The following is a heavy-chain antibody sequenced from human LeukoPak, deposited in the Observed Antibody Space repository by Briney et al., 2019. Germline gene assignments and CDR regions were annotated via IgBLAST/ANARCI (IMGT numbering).Heavy chain of an antibody. V-gene: IGHV1-69*01. CDR2: IIPIFGTA. CDR1: GGTFSSYA. CDR3: TRTGVAALSFDY. J-gene: IGHJ4*02. D-gene: IGHD6-13*01. Sequence: AAVKVSCKASGGTFSSYAISWVRQAPGQGLEWMGGIIPIFGTANYAQKFQGRVTITADESTSTAYMELSSLRSEDTAVYYCTRTGVAALSFDYWGQGTLFTVSS.